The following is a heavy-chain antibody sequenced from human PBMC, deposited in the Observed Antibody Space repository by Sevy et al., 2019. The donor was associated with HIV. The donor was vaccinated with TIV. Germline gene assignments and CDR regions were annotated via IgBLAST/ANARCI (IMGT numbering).Heavy chain of an antibody. Sequence: ASVKVSCKASGGTFSSYAISWVRQAPGQGLEWMGGIIPIFGTANYAQKFQGRVTITADESTSTAYMELSSLRSEDTAMYYCARVPSRYCSGGSCYANEFDYWGQGTLVTVSS. CDR2: IIPIFGTA. J-gene: IGHJ4*02. CDR1: GGTFSSYA. CDR3: ARVPSRYCSGGSCYANEFDY. D-gene: IGHD2-15*01. V-gene: IGHV1-69*13.